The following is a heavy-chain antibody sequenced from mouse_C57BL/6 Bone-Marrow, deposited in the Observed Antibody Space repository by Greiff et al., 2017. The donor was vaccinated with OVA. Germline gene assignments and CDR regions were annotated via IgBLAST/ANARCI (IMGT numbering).Heavy chain of an antibody. D-gene: IGHD2-3*01. Sequence: EVMLVESGEGLVKPGGSLKLSCAASGFTFSSYAMSWVRQTPEKRLEWVAYISSGGDYTYYADTVKGRFTISRDNARNTLYLQMSSLKSEDTAMYCCTSDGYYAMDYWGQGTSVTVSA. V-gene: IGHV5-9-1*02. CDR3: TSDGYYAMDY. CDR2: ISSGGDYT. CDR1: GFTFSSYA. J-gene: IGHJ4*01.